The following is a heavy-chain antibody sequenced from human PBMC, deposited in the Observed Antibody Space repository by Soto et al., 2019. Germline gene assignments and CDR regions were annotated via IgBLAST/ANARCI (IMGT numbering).Heavy chain of an antibody. CDR1: GFTFDDYA. CDR3: AKGSVWFGELLSAFDI. V-gene: IGHV3-9*01. J-gene: IGHJ3*02. D-gene: IGHD3-10*01. Sequence: GGSLRLSCAASGFTFDDYAMHWVRQAPGKGLEWVSGISWNSGSIGYADSVKGRFTISRDNAKNSLYLQMNSLRAEDTALYYCAKGSVWFGELLSAFDIWGQGTMVTVSS. CDR2: ISWNSGSI.